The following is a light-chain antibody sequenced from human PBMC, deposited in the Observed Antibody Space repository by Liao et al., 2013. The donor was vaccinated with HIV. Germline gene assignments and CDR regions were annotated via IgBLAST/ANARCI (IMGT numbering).Light chain of an antibody. CDR2: KDS. CDR3: QAWDSGIVI. J-gene: IGLJ2*01. Sequence: SYELTQPPSVSVSPGQTARITCSGDALPKLYAYWYQQKPGQAPVLVIYKDSERPSGIPERFSGSNSGNTATLTISGTQAMDEADYYCQAWDSGIVIFGGGTKLTVL. V-gene: IGLV3-25*02. CDR1: ALPKLY.